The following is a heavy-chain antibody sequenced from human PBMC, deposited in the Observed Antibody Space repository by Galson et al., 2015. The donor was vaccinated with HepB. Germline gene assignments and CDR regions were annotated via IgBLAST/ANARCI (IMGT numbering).Heavy chain of an antibody. CDR3: ARPRGFEGFDP. V-gene: IGHV4-38-2*02. J-gene: IGHJ5*02. CDR2: IYHSGTT. Sequence: LSLTCTVSGYSIRSGYYWGWIRQPPGKGLEWIASIYHSGTTYYNPSLKSRVTISVDTSKNQFSLKLNSVTAADTAVYYCARPRGFEGFDPWGQGTLVTVSS. CDR1: GYSIRSGYY. D-gene: IGHD3-10*01.